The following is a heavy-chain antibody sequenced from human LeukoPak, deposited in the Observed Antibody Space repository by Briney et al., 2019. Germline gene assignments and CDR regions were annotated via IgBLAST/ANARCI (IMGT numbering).Heavy chain of an antibody. CDR2: IIPILGIS. CDR3: ARDASNYYYDSSGYYPFDY. Sequence: SVKVSCKGSGGTFSSYTISWVRQAPGQGKEWMGRIIPILGISNYPQKFQGRVTITAAQSTSTAYMELSSLRSEDTAVYYSARDASNYYYDSSGYYPFDYWGQGTLVTVSS. J-gene: IGHJ4*02. CDR1: GGTFSSYT. D-gene: IGHD3-22*01. V-gene: IGHV1-69*04.